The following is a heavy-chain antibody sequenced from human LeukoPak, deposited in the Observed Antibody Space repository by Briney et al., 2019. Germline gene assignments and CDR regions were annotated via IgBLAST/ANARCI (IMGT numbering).Heavy chain of an antibody. CDR1: GGSFSGYY. Sequence: PSETLSLACAVYGGSFSGYYWSWIRQPPGKGLEWIGEINHSGSTNYNPSLKSRVTISVDTSMNQFSLKLSSVTAADTAVYYCARGPNIVVVVAATRRWFDPWGQGTLVTVSS. J-gene: IGHJ5*02. V-gene: IGHV4-34*01. CDR2: INHSGST. CDR3: ARGPNIVVVVAATRRWFDP. D-gene: IGHD2-15*01.